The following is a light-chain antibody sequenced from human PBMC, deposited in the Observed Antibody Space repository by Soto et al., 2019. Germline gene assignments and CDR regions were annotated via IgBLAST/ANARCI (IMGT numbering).Light chain of an antibody. CDR3: MQALDMRT. CDR2: LGS. CDR1: QSLLYSNGYNY. Sequence: DIVMTQSPLSLPVTPGEPASISCRSSQSLLYSNGYNYLDWYLQKPGQSPQLLIYLGSNRASGVPDRFSGSGSGTDFTLKISRVEAEDVGIYYCMQALDMRTVGQGTKVEIK. J-gene: IGKJ1*01. V-gene: IGKV2-28*01.